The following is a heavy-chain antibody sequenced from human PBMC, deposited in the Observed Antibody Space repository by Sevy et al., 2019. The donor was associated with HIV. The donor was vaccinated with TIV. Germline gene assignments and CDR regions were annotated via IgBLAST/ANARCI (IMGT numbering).Heavy chain of an antibody. D-gene: IGHD4-4*01. CDR3: ASRRQYDAFDI. CDR1: GFTFSSYW. CDR2: INSDGSST. V-gene: IGHV3-74*01. Sequence: GGSLRLSCAASGFTFSSYWMHWDRQAPGKGLVWVSRINSDGSSTSYAYSVKGRFTISRDNAKNTLYLQMNSLRAEDTAVYYCASRRQYDAFDIWGQGTMVTVSS. J-gene: IGHJ3*02.